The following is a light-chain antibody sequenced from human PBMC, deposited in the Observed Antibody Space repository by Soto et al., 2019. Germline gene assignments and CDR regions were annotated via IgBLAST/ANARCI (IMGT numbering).Light chain of an antibody. Sequence: DIQLTQSPSFLSASVGDRVTITCRASQAISSSLAWYQHNPGKAPKILIYAASTLQNGVPSSFSGSGSGTEFTLTISSLHPEEFATDYCQHLNDYRYTFGQGPKVEIK. CDR1: QAISSS. V-gene: IGKV1-9*01. CDR2: AAS. CDR3: QHLNDYRYT. J-gene: IGKJ2*01.